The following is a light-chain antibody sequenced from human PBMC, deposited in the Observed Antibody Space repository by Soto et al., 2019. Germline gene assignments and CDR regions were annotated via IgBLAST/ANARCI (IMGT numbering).Light chain of an antibody. Sequence: QSALTQPASVSGSPGQSITISCTGTSSVVGGYNYVSWYQQHPGKAPKLMIYDVSNRPSGVSNRFSGSKSGNTASLTISGLQAEEEADYYCSSYTGSRSVVFGGGTKLTVL. CDR3: SSYTGSRSVV. CDR2: DVS. J-gene: IGLJ2*01. CDR1: SSVVGGYNY. V-gene: IGLV2-14*01.